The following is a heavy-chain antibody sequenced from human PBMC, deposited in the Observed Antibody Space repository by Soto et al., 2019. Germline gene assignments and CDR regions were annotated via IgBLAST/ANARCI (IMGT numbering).Heavy chain of an antibody. D-gene: IGHD2-2*01. CDR1: GYTFTGYY. J-gene: IGHJ5*02. Sequence: ASVKVSCKASGYTFTGYYMHWVRQAPGQGLEWMGWINPNSGGTNYAQKFQGRVTMTRGTSISTAYMELSRLRSDDTAVYYCARPIRYCSSTSCYPGNNWFDPWGQGTLVTVSS. CDR2: INPNSGGT. CDR3: ARPIRYCSSTSCYPGNNWFDP. V-gene: IGHV1-2*02.